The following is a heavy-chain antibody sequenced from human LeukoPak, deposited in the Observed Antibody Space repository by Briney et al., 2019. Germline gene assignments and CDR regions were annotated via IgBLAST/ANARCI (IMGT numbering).Heavy chain of an antibody. CDR1: GYTFTSYG. CDR3: AREVYYDSSGYYN. J-gene: IGHJ4*02. V-gene: IGHV1-18*01. CDR2: ISAYNGNT. Sequence: ASVKVSCKASGYTFTSYGISWVRQAPGQGLEWMGWISAYNGNTNYAQKFQGRVTITRNASISTAYMELSSLRSEDTAVYYCAREVYYDSSGYYNWGQGTLVTVSS. D-gene: IGHD3-22*01.